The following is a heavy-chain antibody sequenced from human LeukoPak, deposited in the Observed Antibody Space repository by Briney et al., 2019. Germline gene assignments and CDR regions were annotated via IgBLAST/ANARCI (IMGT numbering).Heavy chain of an antibody. Sequence: ASVKVSCKASGYTFTSYGISWVRQAPGQGLEWMGWISAYNGNTNYAQKLQGRVTMTTDTSTSTAYMELRSLRSDDTAVYHCARLQVVPAAISPDYWGQGTLVTVSS. CDR3: ARLQVVPAAISPDY. V-gene: IGHV1-18*01. CDR2: ISAYNGNT. J-gene: IGHJ4*02. CDR1: GYTFTSYG. D-gene: IGHD2-2*01.